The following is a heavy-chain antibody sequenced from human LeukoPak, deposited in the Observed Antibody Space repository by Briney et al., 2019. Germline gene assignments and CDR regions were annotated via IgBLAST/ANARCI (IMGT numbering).Heavy chain of an antibody. V-gene: IGHV1-69*05. CDR3: ARVGPRVVVPAAIVDYYYYYMDV. CDR1: GGTFSSYA. D-gene: IGHD2-2*02. CDR2: IIPIFGTA. J-gene: IGHJ6*03. Sequence: SVKVSCKASGGTFSSYAISWVRQAPGQGLEWMGGIIPIFGTANYAQKFQGRVTITTDESTSTAYMELSSLRSEDTAVYYCARVGPRVVVPAAIVDYYYYYMDVWGKGTTVTVSS.